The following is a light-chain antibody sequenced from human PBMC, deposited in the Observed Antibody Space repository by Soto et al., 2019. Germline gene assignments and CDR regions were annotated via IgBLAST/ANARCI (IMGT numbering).Light chain of an antibody. CDR3: QQDYNLPPYT. V-gene: IGKV3D-7*01. J-gene: IGKJ2*01. CDR2: GAS. CDR1: QSVSSSY. Sequence: EIVRTQSPATLSLSPGERATLSCRASQSVSSSYLSWYQQKPGQAPRLLIYGASTRATGIPARFSGSGSGTDFTLTISSLQPEDFAVYYCQQDYNLPPYTFGQGTKVDIK.